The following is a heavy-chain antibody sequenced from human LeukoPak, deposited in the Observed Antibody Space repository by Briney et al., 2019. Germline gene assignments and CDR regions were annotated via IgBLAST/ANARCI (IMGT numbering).Heavy chain of an antibody. J-gene: IGHJ4*02. CDR1: GYSFTTYW. D-gene: IGHD3-10*01. V-gene: IGHV5-51*01. CDR2: IYPDDSDT. Sequence: GEYPKISCKGSGYSFTTYWIGWVRQMPGKGLEWMGIIYPDDSDTKYSPSFQGQVTISADKPISTAYLQWSSLKASDTAMYYCARREGSGKFLIDYWGQGTLVTVST. CDR3: ARREGSGKFLIDY.